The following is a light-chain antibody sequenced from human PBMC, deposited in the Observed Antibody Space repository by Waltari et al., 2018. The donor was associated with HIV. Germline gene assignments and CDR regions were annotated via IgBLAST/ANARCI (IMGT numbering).Light chain of an antibody. J-gene: IGKJ1*01. V-gene: IGKV3-20*01. CDR1: QRVTATF. CDR2: GAS. Sequence: EIVLTQSPGTLSLSPGDRATLSCRAGQRVTATFLAWYQQRPGQAPRPLVHGASRRATDVPYRFSSRTFGTDFILTISRLEPEDFAVYYCQQCATSPWTFGQGTTV. CDR3: QQCATSPWT.